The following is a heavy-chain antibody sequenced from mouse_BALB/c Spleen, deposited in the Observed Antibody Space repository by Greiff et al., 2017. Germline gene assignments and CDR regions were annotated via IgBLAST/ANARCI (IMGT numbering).Heavy chain of an antibody. V-gene: IGHV3-8*02. D-gene: IGHD1-2*01. Sequence: EVQLQQSGPSLVKPSQTLSLTCSVTGDSITSGYWNWIRKFPGNKLEYMGYISYSGSTYYNPSLKSRISITRDTSKNQYYLQLNSVTTEDTATYYCERRDAAYWYFDVWGAGTTVTVSS. J-gene: IGHJ1*01. CDR1: GDSITSGY. CDR2: ISYSGST. CDR3: ERRDAAYWYFDV.